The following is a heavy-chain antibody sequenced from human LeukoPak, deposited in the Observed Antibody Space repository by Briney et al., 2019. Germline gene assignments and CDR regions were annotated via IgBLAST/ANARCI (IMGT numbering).Heavy chain of an antibody. V-gene: IGHV3-23*01. Sequence: GGSLRLSCAASGFTFSSYSMNWVRQAPGKGLEWVSAISGSGGSTYYADSVKGRFTISRDNSKNTLYLQMNSLRAEDTAVYYCAKSIAAAGPFDYWGQGTLVTVSS. D-gene: IGHD6-13*01. J-gene: IGHJ4*02. CDR1: GFTFSSYS. CDR3: AKSIAAAGPFDY. CDR2: ISGSGGST.